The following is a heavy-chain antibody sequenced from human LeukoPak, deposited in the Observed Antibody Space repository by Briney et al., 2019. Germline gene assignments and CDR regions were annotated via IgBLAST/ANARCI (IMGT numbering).Heavy chain of an antibody. J-gene: IGHJ4*02. CDR2: ISWDGSIT. CDR1: GFSFDDYT. CDR3: GKDIGISSSQTSDY. D-gene: IGHD6-6*01. Sequence: PGGSLRLSCAASGFSFDDYTMHWVRQAPGKGLEWVSLISWDGSITDYAGSVKGRFTISRDNSKDSLYLQMNSLRTEDTALYYCGKDIGISSSQTSDYWGQGTLVTVSS. V-gene: IGHV3-43*01.